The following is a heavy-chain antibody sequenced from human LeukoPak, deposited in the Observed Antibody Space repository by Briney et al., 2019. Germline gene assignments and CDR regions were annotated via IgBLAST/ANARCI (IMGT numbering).Heavy chain of an antibody. J-gene: IGHJ6*02. CDR2: ISWNSGSI. CDR1: GFTFDDYA. V-gene: IGHV3-9*01. CDR3: AREGDSSGWLNSNYYYGMDV. Sequence: GGSLRLSCAASGFTFDDYAMHWVRQAPGKGLEWVSGISWNSGSIGYADSVKGRFTISRDNSKNTLYLQMNSLRAEDTAVYYCAREGDSSGWLNSNYYYGMDVWGQGTTVTVSS. D-gene: IGHD6-19*01.